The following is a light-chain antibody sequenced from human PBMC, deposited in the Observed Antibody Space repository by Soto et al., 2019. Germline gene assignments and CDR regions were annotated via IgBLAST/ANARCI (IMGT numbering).Light chain of an antibody. CDR3: AAWDGSLSGYV. V-gene: IGLV1-44*01. Sequence: QSVLTQPPSASGTPGQGVTISCSGSSSNIGSNTVNWYQQLPGTAPKLLMYKSDQRPSGVPDRLSGSKSGTSASLAISGLQSEDEADYYCAAWDGSLSGYVFGTGTKLTVL. J-gene: IGLJ1*01. CDR1: SSNIGSNT. CDR2: KSD.